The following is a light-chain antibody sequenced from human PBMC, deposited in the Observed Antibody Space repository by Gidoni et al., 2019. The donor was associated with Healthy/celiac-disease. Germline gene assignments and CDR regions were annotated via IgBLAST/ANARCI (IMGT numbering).Light chain of an antibody. Sequence: EIVLSQSPVTLSLSPGERATLSCMASQRVSSSNLPWYPQKPGQAPRLLIYGASSRATGIPDRFSGSGCGTDFTLTISRLEPEDFAVYDCQQYGSSPRTFGQGTKVEIK. CDR2: GAS. CDR1: QRVSSSN. V-gene: IGKV3-20*01. CDR3: QQYGSSPRT. J-gene: IGKJ1*01.